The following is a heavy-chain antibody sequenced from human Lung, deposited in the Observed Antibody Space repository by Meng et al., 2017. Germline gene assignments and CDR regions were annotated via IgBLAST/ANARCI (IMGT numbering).Heavy chain of an antibody. V-gene: IGHV4-34*01. D-gene: IGHD4-11*01. CDR3: ARGPTTMAHDFDY. Sequence: QVQLQQGGAGLLKPSETLSLPCVVSGGSLSDYYWSWIRQPPGKGLEWIGEINHSGSTNYNPSLESRATISVDTSQNNLSLKLSSVTAADSAVYYCARGPTTMAHDFDYWGQGTLVTVSS. CDR2: INHSGST. CDR1: GGSLSDYY. J-gene: IGHJ4*02.